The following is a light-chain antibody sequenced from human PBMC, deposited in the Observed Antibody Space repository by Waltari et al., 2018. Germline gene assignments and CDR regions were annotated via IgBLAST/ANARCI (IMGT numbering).Light chain of an antibody. CDR3: QQYNNWPRT. CDR1: QRVSSN. J-gene: IGKJ1*01. CDR2: GAS. Sequence: EIVMTQSPATLSVSPGDRATLSCRASQRVSSNLAWYQQKPGQAPRLLIYGASTRATGIPARFSGCGSGTEFTLTISSLQSEDFAVYYCQQYNNWPRTFGQGTKVEIK. V-gene: IGKV3-15*01.